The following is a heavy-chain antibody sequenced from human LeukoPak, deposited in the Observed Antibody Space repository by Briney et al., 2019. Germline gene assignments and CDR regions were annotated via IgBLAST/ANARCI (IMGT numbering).Heavy chain of an antibody. Sequence: ASVKVSCKASGYTFTSYDINWVRQATGQGLEWMGWMNPNSGNTGYAQKFQGRVTMTRNTSISTAYMELSSLRSEDTAVYYCAGESGGRYSYGLYYFDYWGQGTLVTVSS. J-gene: IGHJ4*02. CDR3: AGESGGRYSYGLYYFDY. CDR2: MNPNSGNT. D-gene: IGHD5-18*01. CDR1: GYTFTSYD. V-gene: IGHV1-8*01.